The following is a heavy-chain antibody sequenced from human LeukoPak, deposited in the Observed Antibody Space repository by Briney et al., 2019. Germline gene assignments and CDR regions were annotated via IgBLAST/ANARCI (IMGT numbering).Heavy chain of an antibody. CDR3: ARREVRGVLDGRNNWFDP. J-gene: IGHJ5*02. Sequence: KPSETLSLTCTVSGGSISSYYWSWIRQPPGKGLEWIGYIYYSGSTNYNPSLKSRVTISVDTSKNQFSLKLSSVTAADTAVYYCARREVRGVLDGRNNWFDPWGQGTLVTVSS. D-gene: IGHD3-10*01. CDR1: GGSISSYY. CDR2: IYYSGST. V-gene: IGHV4-59*08.